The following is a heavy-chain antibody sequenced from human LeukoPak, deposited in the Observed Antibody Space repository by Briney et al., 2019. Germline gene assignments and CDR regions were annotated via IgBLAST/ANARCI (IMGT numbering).Heavy chain of an antibody. Sequence: GGSLRLSCAASGFTFSTYWMHWVRQAPGMGLVWVSRIDSDGSGASYADSVKGRFTISRDNAKNTLYLQMNSLRAEDTAVHYCARIGPSGSGSYFFLDPWGQGTLVTVSS. D-gene: IGHD3-10*01. CDR3: ARIGPSGSGSYFFLDP. CDR1: GFTFSTYW. CDR2: IDSDGSGA. V-gene: IGHV3-74*01. J-gene: IGHJ5*02.